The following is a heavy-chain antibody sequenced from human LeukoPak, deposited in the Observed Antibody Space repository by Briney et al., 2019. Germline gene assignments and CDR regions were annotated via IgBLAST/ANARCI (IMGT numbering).Heavy chain of an antibody. CDR3: ARLSRVAGRLNGIDP. Sequence: SETLSLTCTVSSGSISSSSYYWGWIRQPPGKGLEWIGTISYSGSTYYNPSLKSRVIISVDTSKNQFSLKVSSVTAADTAVYYCARLSRVAGRLNGIDPWGQGILVTVSS. J-gene: IGHJ5*02. CDR2: ISYSGST. D-gene: IGHD6-19*01. CDR1: SGSISSSSYY. V-gene: IGHV4-39*01.